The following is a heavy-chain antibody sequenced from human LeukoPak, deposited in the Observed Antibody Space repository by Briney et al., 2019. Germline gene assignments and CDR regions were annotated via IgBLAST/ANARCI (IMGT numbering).Heavy chain of an antibody. J-gene: IGHJ5*02. D-gene: IGHD5-12*01. CDR1: GFSFSNYE. CDR3: AKGPGARGHFNWFDP. V-gene: IGHV3-48*03. CDR2: ITASSTTI. Sequence: PGGSLRLSCAVSGFSFSNYEMNWVRQAPGQGLEWISCITASSTTIYYADSVKGRFTISRDNAKNSLYLQMNGLRGEDTAVYYCAKGPGARGHFNWFDPWGQGTLVTVSS.